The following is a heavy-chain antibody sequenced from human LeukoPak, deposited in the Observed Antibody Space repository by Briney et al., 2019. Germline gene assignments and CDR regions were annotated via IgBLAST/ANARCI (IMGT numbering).Heavy chain of an antibody. J-gene: IGHJ4*02. CDR2: INHSGST. CDR3: ARGITVTTYYFDY. Sequence: SETLSLTCAVYGGSFSGYYWSWIRQPPGKGLEWIGEINHSGSTNYNPSLRSRVTISVDTSKNQFSLKLSSVTAADTAVYYCARGITVTTYYFDYWGQGTLVTVSS. D-gene: IGHD4-17*01. V-gene: IGHV4-34*01. CDR1: GGSFSGYY.